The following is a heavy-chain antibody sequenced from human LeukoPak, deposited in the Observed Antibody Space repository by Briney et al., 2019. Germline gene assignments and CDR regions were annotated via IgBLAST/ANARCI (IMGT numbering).Heavy chain of an antibody. CDR3: ARRNHRYCSSTSCYDY. D-gene: IGHD2-2*01. CDR1: GYSFTSYW. V-gene: IGHV5-51*01. CDR2: IYPGDSDT. J-gene: IGHJ4*02. Sequence: GESLNISCKGSGYSFTSYWIGWVRQMPGKGLEWMGIIYPGDSDTRYSPSFQGQVTISADKSISTAYLQWSSLKASDTAMYYCARRNHRYCSSTSCYDYWGQGTLVTVSS.